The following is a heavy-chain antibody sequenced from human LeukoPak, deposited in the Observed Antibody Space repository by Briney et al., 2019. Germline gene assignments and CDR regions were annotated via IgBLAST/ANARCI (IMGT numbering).Heavy chain of an antibody. J-gene: IGHJ4*02. CDR1: GFSFSTYE. CDR3: ARPLRYFDFDY. V-gene: IGHV3-48*03. CDR2: ISASGSVT. D-gene: IGHD3-9*01. Sequence: GGSLRLSCAASGFSFSTYEMNWVRQAPGKGLEWISYISASGSVTHYADSVEGRFTISRDNAKNSLYLQMNSLRAEDTAVYYCARPLRYFDFDYWGQGTLVTVSS.